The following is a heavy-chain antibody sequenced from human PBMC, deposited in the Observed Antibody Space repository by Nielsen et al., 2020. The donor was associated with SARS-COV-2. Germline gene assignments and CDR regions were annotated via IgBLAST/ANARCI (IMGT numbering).Heavy chain of an antibody. CDR2: IYHSGRT. CDR1: GGSISSGGYS. Sequence: SLRLSCAVSGGSISSGGYSWSWIRQPPGKGLEWIGNIYHSGRTYYNPSLKSRVTISVDGSKNQFSLKLSSVTAADTAVYYCARGGRITFGGADDAFDIWGQGTMVSVSS. D-gene: IGHD3-16*01. CDR3: ARGGRITFGGADDAFDI. V-gene: IGHV4-30-2*01. J-gene: IGHJ3*02.